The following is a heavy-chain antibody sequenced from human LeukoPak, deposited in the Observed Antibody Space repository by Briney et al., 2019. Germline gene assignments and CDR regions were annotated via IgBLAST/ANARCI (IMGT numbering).Heavy chain of an antibody. J-gene: IGHJ4*02. CDR3: AKDRSTGDSVTLFDY. V-gene: IGHV3-23*01. D-gene: IGHD7-27*01. CDR1: GFTFSSYA. CDR2: ISGSGGST. Sequence: GGSLRLSCAASGFTFSSYAMSWVRQTPGKGLEWVAAISGSGGSTYYADSVKGRFTISRDNSKNTLYLQMNSLRAEDTAVYYCAKDRSTGDSVTLFDYWGQGTLVTVSS.